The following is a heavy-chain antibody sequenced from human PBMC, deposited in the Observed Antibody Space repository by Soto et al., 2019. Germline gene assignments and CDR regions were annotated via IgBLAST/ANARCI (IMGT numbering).Heavy chain of an antibody. V-gene: IGHV1-69*13. J-gene: IGHJ3*02. D-gene: IGHD2-15*01. Sequence: SVNVSCKASGGTFSSYAISWVRQAPGQGLEWMGGIIPIFGTANYAQKFQGRVTITADESTSTAYMELSSLRSEDTAVYYCASEREGGGRSAFDIWGQGTMVNV. CDR3: ASEREGGGRSAFDI. CDR1: GGTFSSYA. CDR2: IIPIFGTA.